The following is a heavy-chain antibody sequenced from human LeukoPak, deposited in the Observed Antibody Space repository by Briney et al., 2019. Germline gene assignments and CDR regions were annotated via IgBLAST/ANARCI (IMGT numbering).Heavy chain of an antibody. V-gene: IGHV1-69*05. CDR1: GGTFSSYA. J-gene: IGHJ4*02. CDR3: ARGGGTYYFDSSGYGDY. CDR2: IIPIFGTA. D-gene: IGHD3-22*01. Sequence: SVKVSCKASGGTFSSYAISWVRQAPGQGLEWMGGIIPIFGTANYAQKLQGRVTMTTDTSTSTAYMELRSLRSDDTAVYHCARGGGTYYFDSSGYGDYWGQGSLVTVSS.